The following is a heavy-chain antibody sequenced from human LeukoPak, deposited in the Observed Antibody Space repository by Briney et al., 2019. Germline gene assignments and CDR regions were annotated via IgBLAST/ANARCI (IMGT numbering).Heavy chain of an antibody. CDR3: ARDQRYSSPHFDY. Sequence: GGSLRLSCAASGFTFSRYATSWVRQAPGKGLEWVSAIRGSGASTYYADSVKGRFTISRDNSKNTLYLQMNSLRAEDTAVYYCARDQRYSSPHFDYWGQGTLVTVSS. V-gene: IGHV3-23*01. CDR2: IRGSGAST. J-gene: IGHJ4*02. CDR1: GFTFSRYA. D-gene: IGHD6-13*01.